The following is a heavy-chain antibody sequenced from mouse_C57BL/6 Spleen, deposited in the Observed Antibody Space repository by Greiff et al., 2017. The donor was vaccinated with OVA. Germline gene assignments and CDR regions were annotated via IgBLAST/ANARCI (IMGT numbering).Heavy chain of an antibody. V-gene: IGHV1-62-2*01. CDR1: GYTFTEYT. D-gene: IGHD2-3*01. CDR2: FYPGSGSI. J-gene: IGHJ1*03. Sequence: VQLVESGAELVKPGASVKLSCKASGYTFTEYTIHWVKQRSGQGLEWIGWFYPGSGSIKYNENFKDKATLTADKSSSTVYMELSRLTSEDSAVYFCARHEGGYYLYWYCDVWGTGTTVTVSS. CDR3: ARHEGGYYLYWYCDV.